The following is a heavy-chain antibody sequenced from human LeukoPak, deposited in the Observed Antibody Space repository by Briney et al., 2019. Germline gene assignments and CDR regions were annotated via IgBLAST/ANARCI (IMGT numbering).Heavy chain of an antibody. D-gene: IGHD3-22*01. CDR3: ARVGYYYDSSGYDYFDY. J-gene: IGHJ4*02. V-gene: IGHV4-59*01. CDR2: IYYSGST. Sequence: SETLSLTCTVSGGSISSYYWSWIRQPPGKGLEWIGYIYYSGSTNYNPSLKGRVTISVDTSKNQFSVKLTSVTAADTAVYYCARVGYYYDSSGYDYFDYWGQGTLVTVSS. CDR1: GGSISSYY.